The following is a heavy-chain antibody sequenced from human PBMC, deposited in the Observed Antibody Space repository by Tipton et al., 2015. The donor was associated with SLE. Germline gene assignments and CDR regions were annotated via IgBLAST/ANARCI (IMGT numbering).Heavy chain of an antibody. CDR3: SRGRNSGFDL. CDR1: GDSVSSNTVA. D-gene: IGHD1-26*01. CDR2: TYYRSRWYT. Sequence: GLVKPSQTLSLTCAISGDSVSSNTVAWNWIRQSPSRGLEWLGRTYYRSRWYTEYASSVKSRITVNPDTSKNQFSLQLNSVTPEDTAVYYCSRGRNSGFDLWGQGSLVTVSS. V-gene: IGHV6-1*01. J-gene: IGHJ4*02.